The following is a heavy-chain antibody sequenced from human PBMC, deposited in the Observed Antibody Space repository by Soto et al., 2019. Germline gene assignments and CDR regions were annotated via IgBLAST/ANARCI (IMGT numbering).Heavy chain of an antibody. CDR1: GFSFDDFV. V-gene: IGHV3-9*01. Sequence: PGGSLRLSCVASGFSFDDFVMNWVRQRPGKGLEWVSSVSWNSGAKLYADSVKGRCAISRDSAKKSVYLQMNSLRPDDTAFYYCAKGVATAVPALDYWGQGTLVTVSS. CDR3: AKGVATAVPALDY. CDR2: VSWNSGAK. D-gene: IGHD2-21*02. J-gene: IGHJ4*02.